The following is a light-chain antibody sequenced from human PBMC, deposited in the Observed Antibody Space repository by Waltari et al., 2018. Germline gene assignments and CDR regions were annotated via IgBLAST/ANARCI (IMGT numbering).Light chain of an antibody. CDR2: KVS. CDR1: QSLVHSDGNTY. J-gene: IGKJ1*01. V-gene: IGKV2-30*02. CDR3: MQATRWPRT. Sequence: DVVMTQSPLSLPVTLGQPASISCRSSQSLVHSDGNTYLNWFQQRPGQSPRRLIYKVSNRDSGVPDRFSGSGSGTDFTLKISRVEAEDVGVYYCMQATRWPRTFGQGTKVEIK.